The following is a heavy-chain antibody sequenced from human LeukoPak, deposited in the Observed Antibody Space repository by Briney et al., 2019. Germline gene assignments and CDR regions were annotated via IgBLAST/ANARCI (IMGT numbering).Heavy chain of an antibody. Sequence: PGGSLRLSCAASGFTFDDYGMHWVRQAPGKGLVWVSRINSDGSSTSYADSVKGRFTISRDNSKNTLYLQMNSLRAEDTAVYYCARARSSGYSYYFDYWGQGTLVTVSS. CDR2: INSDGSST. V-gene: IGHV3-74*01. CDR3: ARARSSGYSYYFDY. CDR1: GFTFDDYG. J-gene: IGHJ4*02. D-gene: IGHD3-22*01.